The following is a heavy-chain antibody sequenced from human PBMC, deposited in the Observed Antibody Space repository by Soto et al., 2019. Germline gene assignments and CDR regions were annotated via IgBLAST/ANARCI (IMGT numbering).Heavy chain of an antibody. Sequence: SETLSLTCTVSGGSISSYYWSWIRQPPGKGLEWIGYIYYSGSTNYNPSLKSRVTISVDTSKNQFSLKLSSVTAADTAVYYCARFSQGGEWAATTAYTFNSWGQGTRVTVPS. J-gene: IGHJ4*02. D-gene: IGHD5-12*01. CDR2: IYYSGST. V-gene: IGHV4-59*01. CDR3: ARFSQGGEWAATTAYTFNS. CDR1: GGSISSYY.